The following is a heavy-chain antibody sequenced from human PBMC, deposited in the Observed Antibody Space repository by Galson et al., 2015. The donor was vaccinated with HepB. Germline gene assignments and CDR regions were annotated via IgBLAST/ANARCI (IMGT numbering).Heavy chain of an antibody. CDR2: ISAYSGNT. Sequence: SVKVSCKASGHSFTSYGISWVRKAPGQGLEWMGWISAYSGNTNYAQKVQGRVTMTTDKSTSTAYMEMRSLRSEDTAVYYCARESAYCSGGSWYAPENFDYWGQGTLVTVSS. CDR3: ARESAYCSGGSWYAPENFDY. CDR1: GHSFTSYG. J-gene: IGHJ4*02. V-gene: IGHV1-18*04. D-gene: IGHD2-15*01.